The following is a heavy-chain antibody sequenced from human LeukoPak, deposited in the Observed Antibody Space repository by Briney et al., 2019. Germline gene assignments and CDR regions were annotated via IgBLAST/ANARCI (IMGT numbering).Heavy chain of an antibody. J-gene: IGHJ5*02. CDR2: IIPIFGTA. CDR1: GGTFSSYA. D-gene: IGHD6-6*01. CDR3: ASSRDSSSFGWFGP. V-gene: IGHV1-69*05. Sequence: GASVKVSCKASGGTFSSYAISWVRQAPGQGLEWMGGIIPIFGTANYAQKFQGRVTITTDESTSTAYMELSSLRSEDTAVYYCASSRDSSSFGWFGPWGQGTLVTVSS.